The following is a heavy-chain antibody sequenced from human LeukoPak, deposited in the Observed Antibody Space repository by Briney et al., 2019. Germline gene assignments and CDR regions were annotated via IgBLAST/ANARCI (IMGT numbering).Heavy chain of an antibody. Sequence: PGGSLRLSCAASGFSFSSYGMHWVRQAPGKGLEWMTFIRFDGTEKHYANSVKGRFTISRDNSNNTLYLQMNSLRSEDTGIYYCAKGGSSGWYRSAAFDIWGQGTMVTVSS. V-gene: IGHV3-30*02. CDR1: GFSFSSYG. J-gene: IGHJ3*02. CDR3: AKGGSSGWYRSAAFDI. D-gene: IGHD6-13*01. CDR2: IRFDGTEK.